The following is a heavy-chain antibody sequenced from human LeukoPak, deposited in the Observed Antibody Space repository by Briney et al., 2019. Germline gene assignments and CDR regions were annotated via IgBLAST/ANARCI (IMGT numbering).Heavy chain of an antibody. V-gene: IGHV3-66*04. CDR1: GFTVSSNY. CDR2: IYSDGDT. D-gene: IGHD2-2*03. CDR3: ARHQGGWITGGFDN. Sequence: PGGSLRLSCAASGFTVSSNYVNWVRQAPGKGLEWVSIIYSDGDTYYTDSVKGRFTISRDNSKNTLYLQMNSLRAEDTAVYYCARHQGGWITGGFDNWGQGTLVTVSS. J-gene: IGHJ3*02.